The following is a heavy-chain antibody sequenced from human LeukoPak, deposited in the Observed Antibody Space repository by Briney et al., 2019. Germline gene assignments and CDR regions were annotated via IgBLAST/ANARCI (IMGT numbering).Heavy chain of an antibody. J-gene: IGHJ4*02. D-gene: IGHD5-12*01. Sequence: KPSETLSLTCTVYGGSVSMYYWSWIRQPPGKGLEWIAYIYYDGSTNYSPSLKSRVTISIDTSDNQFSLKLSSVTAADTAVYYCARGGIFSGYEYSSFDYWGQGTRVTVSS. CDR1: GGSVSMYY. CDR2: IYYDGST. CDR3: ARGGIFSGYEYSSFDY. V-gene: IGHV4-59*02.